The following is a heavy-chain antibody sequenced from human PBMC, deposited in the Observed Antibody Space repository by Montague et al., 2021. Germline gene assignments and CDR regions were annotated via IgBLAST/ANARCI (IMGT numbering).Heavy chain of an antibody. V-gene: IGHV3-9*01. CDR2: INGNSINI. CDR3: VKDTRDYYPDF. Sequence: SRRLSFSASGFLFNNYVMNWVRQAPGKGLEWVSGINGNSINIDYADSVKGRFTISRDNAKNSLYLQMNSLRAEDTAFYYCVKDTRDYYPDFWGQGILVTVSS. J-gene: IGHJ4*02. D-gene: IGHD3-3*01. CDR1: GFLFNNYV.